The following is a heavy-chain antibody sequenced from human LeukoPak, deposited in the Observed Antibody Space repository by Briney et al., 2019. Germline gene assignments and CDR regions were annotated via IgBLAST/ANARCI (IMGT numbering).Heavy chain of an antibody. CDR3: ARRRTAMAGDYFDY. CDR2: IYYSGST. Sequence: SETLSLTCTVSGGSISSYYWSWIRQPPGKGLEWIGYIYYSGSTNYNPSLKSRVTISVDTSKNQFSLKLSSVTAADTAVYYCARRRTAMAGDYFDYWGQGTLVTVSS. CDR1: GGSISSYY. D-gene: IGHD5-18*01. J-gene: IGHJ4*02. V-gene: IGHV4-59*08.